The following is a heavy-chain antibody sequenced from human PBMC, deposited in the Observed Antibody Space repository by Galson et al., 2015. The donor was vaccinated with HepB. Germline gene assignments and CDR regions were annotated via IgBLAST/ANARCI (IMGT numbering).Heavy chain of an antibody. CDR2: ISSSSSYT. Sequence: SLRLSCAASGFTFSDYYMSWIRQAPGKGLEWVSYISSSSSYTNYADSVKGRLTISRDNAKNSLYLQMSSLRAEDTAVYYCARGLGDFWSGQHYYYYGMDVWGQGTTVTVSS. J-gene: IGHJ6*02. V-gene: IGHV3-11*06. CDR1: GFTFSDYY. CDR3: ARGLGDFWSGQHYYYYGMDV. D-gene: IGHD3-3*01.